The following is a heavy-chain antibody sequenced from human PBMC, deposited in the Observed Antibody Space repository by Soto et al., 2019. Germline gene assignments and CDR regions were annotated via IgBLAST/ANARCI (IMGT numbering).Heavy chain of an antibody. Sequence: WASVKVSCKASGGTFSSYAISWVRQAPGQGLEWMGGIIPIFGTANYAQKFQGRVTITADESTSTAYMELSSLRSEETAVYYCAREVGSGWYGIDYWGQGTLVTVSS. J-gene: IGHJ4*02. CDR3: AREVGSGWYGIDY. CDR1: GGTFSSYA. V-gene: IGHV1-69*13. CDR2: IIPIFGTA. D-gene: IGHD6-19*01.